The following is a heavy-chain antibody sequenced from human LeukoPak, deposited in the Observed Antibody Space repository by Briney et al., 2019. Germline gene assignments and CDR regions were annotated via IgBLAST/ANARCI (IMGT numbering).Heavy chain of an antibody. D-gene: IGHD6-13*01. CDR2: IIPIFGTA. Sequence: ASVKVSCKASGGTFSSYAISWVRQAPGQGLEWMGGIIPIFGTANYAQKFQGRVTITADESTSTAYMELSSLRSEDTAVYYCARAEGYSSTPGLEDYWGQGTLVTVSS. CDR1: GGTFSSYA. J-gene: IGHJ4*02. CDR3: ARAEGYSSTPGLEDY. V-gene: IGHV1-69*01.